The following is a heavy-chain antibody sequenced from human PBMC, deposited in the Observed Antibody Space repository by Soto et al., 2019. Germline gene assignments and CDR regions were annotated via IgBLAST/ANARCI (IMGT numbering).Heavy chain of an antibody. CDR1: GFTFNRYW. Sequence: EVQLVESGGGLVQPGGSLRLSCAASGFTFNRYWMKWVRQAPGRGLEWMGNINQDGSEKHYVDSVKGRFTISRDNAKDSVYLQINSLKAEDTAMYYCARRGYDYSNPFDYWGQGTLVTVSS. V-gene: IGHV3-7*01. CDR2: INQDGSEK. CDR3: ARRGYDYSNPFDY. J-gene: IGHJ4*02. D-gene: IGHD4-4*01.